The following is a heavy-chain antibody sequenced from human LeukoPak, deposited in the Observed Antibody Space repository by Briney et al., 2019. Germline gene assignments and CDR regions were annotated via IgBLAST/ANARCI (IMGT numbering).Heavy chain of an antibody. Sequence: SETLSHTCTVSGGSISSSSYYWGWIRQPPGKGQQWIGSIYYSGSTYYNPSLKSRVTISVDTSKNQFSLKLSSVTAADTAVYYCARYAGDYYDSSGYYWGQGTLVTVSS. CDR2: IYYSGST. CDR1: GGSISSSSYY. V-gene: IGHV4-39*01. D-gene: IGHD3-22*01. CDR3: ARYAGDYYDSSGYY. J-gene: IGHJ4*02.